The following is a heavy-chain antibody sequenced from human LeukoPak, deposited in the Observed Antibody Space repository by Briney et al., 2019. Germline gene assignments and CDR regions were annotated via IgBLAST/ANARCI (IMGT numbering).Heavy chain of an antibody. J-gene: IGHJ6*03. Sequence: SETLSLTCTVSGGSISSGGYYWSWIRQPPGKGLEWIGYIYHSGSTYYNPSLKSRVTISVDRSKNQFSLKLSSVTAADTAVYYCARDALGYCSSTSCKGDYYYYMDVWGKGTTVTVSS. CDR3: ARDALGYCSSTSCKGDYYYYMDV. CDR1: GGSISSGGYY. V-gene: IGHV4-30-2*01. CDR2: IYHSGST. D-gene: IGHD2-2*01.